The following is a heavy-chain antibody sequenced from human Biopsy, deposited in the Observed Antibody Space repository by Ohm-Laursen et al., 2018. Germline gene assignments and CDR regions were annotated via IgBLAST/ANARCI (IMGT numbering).Heavy chain of an antibody. CDR2: LFTSGTT. V-gene: IGHV4-4*07. Sequence: SETLSLTCTVSGGSINSYYWSWMRQPAGKGLEWIGRLFTSGTTNYSPSLNNRVTITVDTSKNQSSLRLTSVTAADTAVYYCVRGGSGSFPFDYWGPGTLVTVSS. CDR1: GGSINSYY. J-gene: IGHJ4*02. D-gene: IGHD3-10*01. CDR3: VRGGSGSFPFDY.